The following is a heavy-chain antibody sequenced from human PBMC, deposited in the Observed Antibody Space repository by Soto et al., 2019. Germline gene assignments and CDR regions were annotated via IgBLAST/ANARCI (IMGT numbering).Heavy chain of an antibody. CDR3: TRERTAGTTSSYYYYYMDV. Sequence: GGSLRLSCTASGFTFGDYPMSWFRQAPGKGLEWVSIIRSKVQGGTTEYAASVEGRFTISRDDSKSIAYLQMNSLKTEDTAVYYCTRERTAGTTSSYYYYYMDVWGKGTTVTVSS. CDR2: IRSKVQGGTT. J-gene: IGHJ6*03. V-gene: IGHV3-49*03. CDR1: GFTFGDYP. D-gene: IGHD1-1*01.